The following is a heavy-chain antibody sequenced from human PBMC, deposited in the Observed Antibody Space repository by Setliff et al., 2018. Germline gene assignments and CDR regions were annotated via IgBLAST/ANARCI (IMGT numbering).Heavy chain of an antibody. D-gene: IGHD3-3*01. Sequence: GGSLRLSCAASGFSFRSHWMSWVRQAPGKGLEWVANIKQDGSAKFYADSVKGRFTISRDNAKNSLYLQMDSLRAEDTAVYYCAREQYYNFWSGYYGMDVWGQGTTVTVSS. CDR3: AREQYYNFWSGYYGMDV. CDR1: GFSFRSHW. J-gene: IGHJ6*02. CDR2: IKQDGSAK. V-gene: IGHV3-7*03.